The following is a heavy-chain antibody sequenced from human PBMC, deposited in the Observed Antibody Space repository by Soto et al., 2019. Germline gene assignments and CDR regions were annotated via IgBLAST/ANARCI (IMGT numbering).Heavy chain of an antibody. CDR2: IYYSGST. Sequence: QLQLQESGPGLVKPSETLSLTCSVSGGSISSSSYFWGWIRQPPGKGLEWIRSIYYSGSTYYNPSLKSRVTASVGTSKNRFSLKLSSVAAADTALYYCARHPSDFWFDPWGQGTLVTVSS. J-gene: IGHJ5*02. V-gene: IGHV4-39*01. D-gene: IGHD2-21*02. CDR3: ARHPSDFWFDP. CDR1: GGSISSSSYF.